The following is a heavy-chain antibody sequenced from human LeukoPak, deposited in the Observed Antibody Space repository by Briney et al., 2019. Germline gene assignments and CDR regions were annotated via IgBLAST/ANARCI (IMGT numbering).Heavy chain of an antibody. CDR1: GGSFSGYY. J-gene: IGHJ4*02. CDR3: ARGITYFDY. V-gene: IGHV4-34*01. CDR2: INHSGST. Sequence: SETLSFTCAVYGGSFSGYYWSWIRQPPGKGLEGIGEINHSGSTNYNPSLKSRVTISVDTSKNQFSLKLSSVTAADTAVYYCARGITYFDYWGQGTLVTVSS.